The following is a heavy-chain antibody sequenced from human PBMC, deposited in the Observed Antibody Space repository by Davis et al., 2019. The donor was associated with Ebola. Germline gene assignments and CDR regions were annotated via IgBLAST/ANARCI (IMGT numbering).Heavy chain of an antibody. CDR2: ISAYNGNT. V-gene: IGHV1-18*01. CDR1: GYTFTSYG. CDR3: ARVRDYAYYYGMDV. D-gene: IGHD4-17*01. Sequence: ASVKVSCKASGYTFTSYGISWVRQAPGQGLEWMRWISAYNGNTNYAQKLQGRVTMTTDTSTSTAYMELRSLRSDDTAVYYCARVRDYAYYYGMDVWGQGTTVTVSS. J-gene: IGHJ6*02.